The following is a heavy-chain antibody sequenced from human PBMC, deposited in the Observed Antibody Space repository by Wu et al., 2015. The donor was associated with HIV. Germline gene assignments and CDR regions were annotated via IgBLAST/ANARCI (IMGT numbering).Heavy chain of an antibody. CDR2: INPKSGGT. V-gene: IGHV1-2*02. Sequence: SVKVSCKASGQTFIGYYMHWVRQVPGQGLEWMGWINPKSGGTNYAPKFQGRVNMTTDTSISTAYLELNRLKSDDTAVYYCARYCISTTCSPYFYMDVWGKGTTVTVSS. J-gene: IGHJ6*03. D-gene: IGHD2/OR15-2a*01. CDR1: GQTFIGYY. CDR3: ARYCISTTCSPYFYMDV.